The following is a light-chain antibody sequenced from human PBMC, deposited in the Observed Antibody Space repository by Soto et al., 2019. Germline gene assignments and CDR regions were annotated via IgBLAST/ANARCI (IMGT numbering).Light chain of an antibody. CDR1: QSVSSSY. J-gene: IGKJ1*01. CDR2: GAS. Sequence: EIVLTQSPGTLSLSPGERATLSCRAIQSVSSSYLAWYQQKPGQAPRLLIYGASSRATGIPDRFSGSGSGTDFTLTTSRMEPEDFAVYYCQQYGSSLTWTFGQGTKVDIK. CDR3: QQYGSSLTWT. V-gene: IGKV3-20*01.